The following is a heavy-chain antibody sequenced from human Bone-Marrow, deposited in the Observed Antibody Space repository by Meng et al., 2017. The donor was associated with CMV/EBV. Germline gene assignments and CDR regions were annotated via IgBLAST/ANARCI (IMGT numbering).Heavy chain of an antibody. V-gene: IGHV4-34*01. D-gene: IGHD3-9*01. J-gene: IGHJ3*02. Sequence: SETLSLTCAVYGGSFSGYYWSWIRQPPGKGLEWIGEINHSGSTNYNPSLKSRVTISVDTSKNKFSLKLSSVTAADTAVYYCARESYDILTGYPLGAFDIWGQGTMVTVSS. CDR1: GGSFSGYY. CDR3: ARESYDILTGYPLGAFDI. CDR2: INHSGST.